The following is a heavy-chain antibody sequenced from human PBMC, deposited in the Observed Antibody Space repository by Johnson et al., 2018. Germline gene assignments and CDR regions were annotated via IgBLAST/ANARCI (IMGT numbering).Heavy chain of an antibody. CDR1: GFTFNTCA. CDR3: AKYVVVVPVSYGLDV. CDR2: ISASGDTT. J-gene: IGHJ6*02. Sequence: VQLVESGGGLVQPGGSLRLSCATSGFTFNTCAMNWVRQAPGKGLEWVSGISASGDTTWYSDSVKGRFAISRDNSKNTLSRRMNSLRADDTAIYYCAKYVVVVPVSYGLDVWGQGTTVTVSS. D-gene: IGHD2-2*01. V-gene: IGHV3-23*04.